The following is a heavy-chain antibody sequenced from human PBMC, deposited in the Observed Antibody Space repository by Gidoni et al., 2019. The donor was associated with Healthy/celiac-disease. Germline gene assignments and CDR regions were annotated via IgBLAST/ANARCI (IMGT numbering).Heavy chain of an antibody. CDR1: GGSISRGSYY. Sequence: QVQLQESGPGLVKPSQTLSLTCTVSGGSISRGSYYWSWIRQPAGKGLEWIGRIYTSGSTNYNPSLKSRVTISVDTAKNQFSLKLSSVTAADTAVYYCARDSGPGVTYNWFDPWGQGTLVTVSS. V-gene: IGHV4-61*02. J-gene: IGHJ5*02. CDR2: IYTSGST. CDR3: ARDSGPGVTYNWFDP. D-gene: IGHD2-21*02.